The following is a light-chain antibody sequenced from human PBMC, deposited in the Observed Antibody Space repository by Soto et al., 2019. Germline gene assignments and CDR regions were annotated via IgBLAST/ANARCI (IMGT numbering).Light chain of an antibody. Sequence: QSALTQPASVSGSPGQSITISCNGTSSDVGGYNYVSWYQQHPGKAPKLMIYDVSNRPSGVSNRFSVSKSGNTAYLTISGLQGEDEEDYYCSSYTSSSRVFGGGTKLTVL. J-gene: IGLJ2*01. CDR1: SSDVGGYNY. CDR2: DVS. CDR3: SSYTSSSRV. V-gene: IGLV2-14*01.